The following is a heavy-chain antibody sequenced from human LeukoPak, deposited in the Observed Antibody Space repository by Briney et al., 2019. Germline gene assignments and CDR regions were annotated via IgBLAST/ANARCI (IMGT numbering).Heavy chain of an antibody. D-gene: IGHD6-13*01. CDR3: ARDGYSSSWYQVIGYYYYYYMDV. V-gene: IGHV3-33*01. Sequence: GRSLRLSCAASGFTFSSYDMHWVRQAPGKGLEWVAVIWYDGSNKYYADSVKGRFTISRDNSKNTLYLQMNSLRAEDTAVYYCARDGYSSSWYQVIGYYYYYYMDVWGKGTTVTVSS. CDR1: GFTFSSYD. J-gene: IGHJ6*03. CDR2: IWYDGSNK.